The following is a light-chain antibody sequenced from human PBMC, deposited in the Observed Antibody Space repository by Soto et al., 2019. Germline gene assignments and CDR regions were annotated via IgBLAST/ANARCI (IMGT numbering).Light chain of an antibody. CDR3: SSYGGSNNLL. CDR2: DVI. J-gene: IGLJ2*01. V-gene: IGLV2-8*01. CDR1: SRDIGGYDF. Sequence: QSVLTQPPSASGSPGQSVTISCTGTSRDIGGYDFVSCYQQHPGKAPKLLIYDVIKRPSGVPDRFSGSKSGNTASLTVSGPQTDDEADYYCSSYGGSNNLLFGGGTKLTVL.